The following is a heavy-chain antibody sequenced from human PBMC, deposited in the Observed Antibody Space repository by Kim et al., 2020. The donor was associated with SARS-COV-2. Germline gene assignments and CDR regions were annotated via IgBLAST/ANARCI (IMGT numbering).Heavy chain of an antibody. CDR2: INHSGST. Sequence: SETLSLTCAVYGGSFSGYYWSWIRQPPGKGLEWIGEINHSGSTNYNPSLKSRVTISVDTSKNQFSLKLSSVTAADTAVYYCARGRTFGGVIALFDYWGQG. V-gene: IGHV4-34*01. CDR1: GGSFSGYY. D-gene: IGHD3-16*02. J-gene: IGHJ4*02. CDR3: ARGRTFGGVIALFDY.